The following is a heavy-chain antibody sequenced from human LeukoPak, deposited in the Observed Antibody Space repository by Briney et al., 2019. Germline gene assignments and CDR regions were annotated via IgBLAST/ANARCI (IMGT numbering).Heavy chain of an antibody. J-gene: IGHJ4*02. CDR2: INPNSGDT. D-gene: IGHD3-10*01. V-gene: IGHV1-2*02. Sequence: VASVKVSCKASGYTFTGYYMHWVRQAPGQGLEWMGWINPNSGDTNYAQKFQGRVTMTGDTSISTAYMDLSRLTSDDTAVYYCARDRSQGRDFDYWGQGTLVTVSS. CDR3: ARDRSQGRDFDY. CDR1: GYTFTGYY.